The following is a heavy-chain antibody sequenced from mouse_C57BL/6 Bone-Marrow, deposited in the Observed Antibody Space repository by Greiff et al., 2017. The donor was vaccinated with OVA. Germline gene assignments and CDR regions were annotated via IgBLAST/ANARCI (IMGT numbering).Heavy chain of an antibody. D-gene: IGHD1-1*01. CDR3: AKFYCSSPWYFDV. Sequence: VQLKQSGPELVKPGASVKISCKASGYSFTDYNMNWVKQSNGKSLEWIGVINPNYGTNSYNQKFKGKATLTVDQSSRTAYMQLISLTSEDSTVYYCAKFYCSSPWYFDVWGTGTTVTVSS. V-gene: IGHV1-39*01. CDR2: INPNYGTN. CDR1: GYSFTDYN. J-gene: IGHJ1*03.